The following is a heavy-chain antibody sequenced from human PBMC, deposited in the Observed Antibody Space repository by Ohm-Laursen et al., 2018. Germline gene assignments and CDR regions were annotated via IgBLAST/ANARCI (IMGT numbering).Heavy chain of an antibody. Sequence: GTLSLTCTVSGGSISSYYWSWIRQPPGKGLEWIGYIYYSGSTNYNPSLKSRVTISVDTSKNQFSLKLSSVTAADTAVYYCAGTDASSSWYYYGMDVWGQGTTVTVSS. CDR1: GGSISSYY. V-gene: IGHV4-59*01. CDR2: IYYSGST. D-gene: IGHD6-13*01. CDR3: AGTDASSSWYYYGMDV. J-gene: IGHJ6*02.